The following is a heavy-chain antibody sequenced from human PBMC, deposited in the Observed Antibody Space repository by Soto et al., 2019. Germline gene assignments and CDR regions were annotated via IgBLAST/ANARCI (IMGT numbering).Heavy chain of an antibody. CDR1: GFSLSTSGVG. CDR3: AAGITMVRGVIMAPFHY. CDR2: IYGHDDK. D-gene: IGHD3-10*01. V-gene: IGHV2-5*01. J-gene: IGHJ4*02. Sequence: QITLKESGPTLVKPTQPLTLTCTFSGFSLSTSGVGVGWIRQPPGKALEWLPLIYGHDDKRYSPSLKSRLTITKETSKSQVVRTMTNMDPVDTATYYCAAGITMVRGVIMAPFHYWGQGTVVTVSS.